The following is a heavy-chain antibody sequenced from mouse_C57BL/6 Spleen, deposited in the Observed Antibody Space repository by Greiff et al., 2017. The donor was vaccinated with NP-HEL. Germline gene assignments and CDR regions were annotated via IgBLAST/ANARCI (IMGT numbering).Heavy chain of an antibody. CDR3: TSYEEGYSDY. CDR2: IYPGNSDT. J-gene: IGHJ2*01. CDR1: GYTFTSYC. D-gene: IGHD3-1*01. Sequence: VQLQQSGTVLARPGASVKMSCKTSGYTFTSYCMHWVNQRPGQGLEWLGAIYPGNSDTSYNQKFKGKAKLTAVTSASTADMELSSLTNADSAVYYCTSYEEGYSDYGGQGTTLTVSA. V-gene: IGHV1-5*01.